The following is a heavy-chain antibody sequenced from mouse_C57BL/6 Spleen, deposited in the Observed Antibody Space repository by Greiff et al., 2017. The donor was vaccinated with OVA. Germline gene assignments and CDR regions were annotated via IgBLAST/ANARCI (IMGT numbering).Heavy chain of an antibody. V-gene: IGHV1-55*01. D-gene: IGHD4-1*01. Sequence: QVQLQQSGAELVKPGASVKMSCKASGYTFTSYWITWVKQRPGQGLEWIGDIYPGSGSTNYNEKFKSKATLTVDTSSSTAYMQLSSLTSEDSAFYYCARSLTGTGAMDYWGQGTSVTVSS. CDR1: GYTFTSYW. J-gene: IGHJ4*01. CDR2: IYPGSGST. CDR3: ARSLTGTGAMDY.